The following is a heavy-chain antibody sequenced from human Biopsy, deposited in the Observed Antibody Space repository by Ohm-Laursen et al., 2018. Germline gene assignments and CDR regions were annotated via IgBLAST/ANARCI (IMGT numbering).Heavy chain of an antibody. CDR3: ARHRTHPPPGSMDV. V-gene: IGHV4-59*08. D-gene: IGHD2-15*01. CDR2: IYYRGET. CDR1: GGSLCGYY. Sequence: SDTLSLTCTVSGGSLCGYYWSWIRQAPGRGLEWIGFIYYRGETDYNPSLKSRVTISVDGSKNQFSLNLTSITAADTAVYYGARHRTHPPPGSMDVWGHGTTVFVSS. J-gene: IGHJ6*02.